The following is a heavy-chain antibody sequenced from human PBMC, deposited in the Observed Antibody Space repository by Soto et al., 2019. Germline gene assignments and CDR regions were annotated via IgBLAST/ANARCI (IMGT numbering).Heavy chain of an antibody. V-gene: IGHV3-30*18. CDR2: ISYDGSNK. CDR3: AKDYAGVSSRKGTYGMDV. CDR1: GFTFSSYG. J-gene: IGHJ6*02. D-gene: IGHD6-13*01. Sequence: PGGSLRLSCAASGFTFSSYGMHWVRQAPGKGLEWVAVISYDGSNKYYADSVKGRFTISRDNSKNTLYLQMNSLRAEDTAVYYCAKDYAGVSSRKGTYGMDVWGQGTTVTVSS.